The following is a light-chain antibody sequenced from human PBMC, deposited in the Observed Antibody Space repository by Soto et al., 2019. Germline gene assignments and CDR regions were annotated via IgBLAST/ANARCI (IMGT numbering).Light chain of an antibody. V-gene: IGLV2-14*01. CDR2: GLT. CDR1: SSDIGAYNY. J-gene: IGLJ3*02. Sequence: QPVLTQPASVSGSPGQSITISCTGTSSDIGAYNYVSWYQQHPGKAPKLLIYGLTNRPSGVSNRFSGSKSGNTASLTISGLQAEDDADYYCSSYTTSLTLVFGGGTKLTVL. CDR3: SSYTTSLTLV.